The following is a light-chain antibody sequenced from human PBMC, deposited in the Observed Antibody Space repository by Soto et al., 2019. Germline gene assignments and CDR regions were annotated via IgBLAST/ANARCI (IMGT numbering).Light chain of an antibody. J-gene: IGKJ4*01. V-gene: IGKV3-15*01. Sequence: EIVMTQSPATLSVSPGERATLSCRASQSVSSNLAWYQQKPGQAPRFLIYGASTRATGIPARFSGSGSGTEFTLTISSLQSEDFAVYYCHQRSNWPLTFGGGTKLEI. CDR2: GAS. CDR3: HQRSNWPLT. CDR1: QSVSSN.